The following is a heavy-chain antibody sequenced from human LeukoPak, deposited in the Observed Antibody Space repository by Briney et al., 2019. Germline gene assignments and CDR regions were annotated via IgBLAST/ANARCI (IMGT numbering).Heavy chain of an antibody. CDR1: GGSISNYY. Sequence: SETLSLTCIVSGGSISNYYWSWIRQPPGKGLEWHGYIYHSGSTDNNPSLKSRVTISLDTSKNQFSLKLSSVTAADTAVYYCARVGNWNYSPYYMDVWGKGTTVTVSS. CDR3: ARVGNWNYSPYYMDV. V-gene: IGHV4-59*01. D-gene: IGHD1-7*01. CDR2: IYHSGST. J-gene: IGHJ6*03.